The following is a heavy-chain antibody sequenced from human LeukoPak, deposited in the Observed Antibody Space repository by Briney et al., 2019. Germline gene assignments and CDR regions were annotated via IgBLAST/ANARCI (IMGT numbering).Heavy chain of an antibody. D-gene: IGHD6-19*01. V-gene: IGHV3-48*01. CDR3: AKDISGWYGSFAFDI. CDR2: ISGRSSVI. Sequence: GGSLRLSCAASGFTFSTYSMNWVRQAPGKGLEWVSYISGRSSVIYYADSVKGRFTISRDNAKNSLYLQMNSLRAEDTAVYYCAKDISGWYGSFAFDIWGQGTMVTVSS. CDR1: GFTFSTYS. J-gene: IGHJ3*02.